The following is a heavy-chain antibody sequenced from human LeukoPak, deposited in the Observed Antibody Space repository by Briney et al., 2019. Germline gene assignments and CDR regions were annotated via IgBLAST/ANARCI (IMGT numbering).Heavy chain of an antibody. V-gene: IGHV1-46*01. J-gene: IGHJ4*02. D-gene: IGHD5-24*01. CDR1: GYNFVSYN. CDR2: INLRDGIT. CDR3: ARDNTNWSFDY. Sequence: ASAKVSCKASGYNFVSYNMHWVRQAPGQGLEWMGIINLRDGITSYAQKFQGRVIVTGDTSTSTFYMELSSLRFEDTAMYYCARDNTNWSFDYWGQGTLVTVSS.